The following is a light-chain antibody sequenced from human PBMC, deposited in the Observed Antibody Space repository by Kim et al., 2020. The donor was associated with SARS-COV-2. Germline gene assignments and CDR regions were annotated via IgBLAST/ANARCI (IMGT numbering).Light chain of an antibody. J-gene: IGLJ2*01. Sequence: SVSPGQTASIPCSGDKWGDRYVCWYQQKPGQSPVLVIYQDNKRPSGIPERFSGSNSGNTATLTISGTQAMDEADYYCQAWDSSTVVFGGGTQLTVL. CDR3: QAWDSSTVV. CDR1: KWGDRY. CDR2: QDN. V-gene: IGLV3-1*01.